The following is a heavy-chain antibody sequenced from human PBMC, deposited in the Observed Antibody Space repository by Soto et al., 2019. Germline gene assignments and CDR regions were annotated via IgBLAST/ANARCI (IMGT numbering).Heavy chain of an antibody. D-gene: IGHD2-15*01. J-gene: IGHJ6*02. CDR2: TSSSSSYI. V-gene: IGHV3-21*01. CDR3: ARDSFHCSGGSCYSEPYYYYGMDV. Sequence: GGSLRLSCAASGFTFSSYSMNWVRQAPGKGLEWVSSTSSSSSYIYYADSMKGRFTISRDNAKNSLYLQMNSLRVEDTAVYYCARDSFHCSGGSCYSEPYYYYGMDVWGPGTTVTVSS. CDR1: GFTFSSYS.